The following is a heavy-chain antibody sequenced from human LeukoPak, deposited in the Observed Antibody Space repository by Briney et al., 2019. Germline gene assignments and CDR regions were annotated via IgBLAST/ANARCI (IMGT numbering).Heavy chain of an antibody. J-gene: IGHJ4*02. CDR1: GFTFSTFA. D-gene: IGHD1-26*01. Sequence: GESLRLSCAASGFTFSTFAVSWVRQAPGKGLEWVSIISDNGDSTYYADSVKGRFTTSRDNSKNTLYLQMNSLRAEDTAVYYCAREVGALDYWGQGTLATVSS. CDR3: AREVGALDY. V-gene: IGHV3-23*01. CDR2: ISDNGDST.